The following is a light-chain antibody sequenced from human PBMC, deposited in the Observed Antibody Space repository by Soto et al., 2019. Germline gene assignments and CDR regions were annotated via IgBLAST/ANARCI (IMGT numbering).Light chain of an antibody. CDR3: QQSYTSPFT. V-gene: IGKV1-39*01. Sequence: DSQMTQSPSSLSASAGARVTITCRARQAINGYLNWYQQKRGKAPKLLIFRASTLHSEVPSRFSGRGSGTEFTLTISGLQPEDLGTYYCQQSYTSPFTFGQGTRLEI. CDR1: QAINGY. CDR2: RAS. J-gene: IGKJ2*01.